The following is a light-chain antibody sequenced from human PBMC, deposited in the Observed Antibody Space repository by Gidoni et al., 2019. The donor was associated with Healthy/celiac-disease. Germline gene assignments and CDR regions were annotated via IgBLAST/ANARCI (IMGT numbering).Light chain of an antibody. CDR2: DGS. CDR3: QQYYNSWT. CDR1: QSIGSW. V-gene: IGKV1-5*01. J-gene: IGKJ1*01. Sequence: IQMPQSPSTLSASGGYRLTITCRASQSIGSWLAWYQQKPGKAPKLLIYDGSTVESGVPSRFSGTRSGTEFTLAISSLQPDDFATYYCQQYYNSWTFGQGTKVEIK.